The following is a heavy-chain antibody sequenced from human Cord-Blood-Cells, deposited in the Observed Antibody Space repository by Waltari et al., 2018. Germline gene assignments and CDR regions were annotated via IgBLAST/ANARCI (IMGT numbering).Heavy chain of an antibody. Sequence: QVQLVQSGAEVKKPGASVKVSCKASGYTFTGYYMHWVRQAPGQGLEWMWWIKHNRGGTNRAQKFQGRVTMNRDTSISTAYMELSRLRSDDTAVYYCARGVGAIFDYWGQGTLVTVSS. V-gene: IGHV1-2*02. CDR3: ARGVGAIFDY. J-gene: IGHJ4*02. D-gene: IGHD1-26*01. CDR2: IKHNRGGT. CDR1: GYTFTGYY.